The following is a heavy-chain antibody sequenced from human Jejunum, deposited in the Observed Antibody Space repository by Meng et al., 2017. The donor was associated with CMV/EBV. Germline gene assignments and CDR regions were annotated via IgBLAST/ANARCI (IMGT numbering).Heavy chain of an antibody. Sequence: QGPLQAPGQGPVQTSGNLSHTLAVSGGSISSGNWRSWVSRPPGKGLEWNGEIYHSRSTNYNPTLKSRVTISVDNSKNQFSQKLSSVTAADTAVYYCASFPPPGKQWLVTDYWGQGTLVTVSS. CDR2: IYHSRST. J-gene: IGHJ4*02. V-gene: IGHV4-4*02. D-gene: IGHD6-19*01. CDR3: ASFPPPGKQWLVTDY. CDR1: GGSISSGNW.